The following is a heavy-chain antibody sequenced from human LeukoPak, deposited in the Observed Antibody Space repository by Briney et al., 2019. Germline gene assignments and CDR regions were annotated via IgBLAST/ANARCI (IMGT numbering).Heavy chain of an antibody. V-gene: IGHV3-11*01. Sequence: PGGSLRLSCAASGFTFSDYYMSWIRQAPGKGLEWVSYISSSGSTIYYADSVKGRFTISRDNAKNSLYLQMSSLRAEDTAVCYCARASSWDTAMDYYYYGMDVWGQGTTVTVSS. CDR3: ARASSWDTAMDYYYYGMDV. CDR2: ISSSGSTI. D-gene: IGHD5-18*01. J-gene: IGHJ6*02. CDR1: GFTFSDYY.